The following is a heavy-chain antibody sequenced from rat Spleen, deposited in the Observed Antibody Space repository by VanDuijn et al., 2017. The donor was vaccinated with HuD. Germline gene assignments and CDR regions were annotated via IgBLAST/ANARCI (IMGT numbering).Heavy chain of an antibody. CDR3: ARHPDYSNYFDY. Sequence: EVQLVESDGGLVQPGRSLKLSCAASGFTFSDYYMAWVRQAPTKGLEWVATISYGDTSGHSSTYYRDSVKGRFTISRDNAKSTLSLQMDSLRSEDTATYYCARHPDYSNYFDYWGQGVMVTVSS. D-gene: IGHD1-1*01. J-gene: IGHJ2*01. V-gene: IGHV5-29*01. CDR1: GFTFSDYY. CDR2: ISYGDTSGHSST.